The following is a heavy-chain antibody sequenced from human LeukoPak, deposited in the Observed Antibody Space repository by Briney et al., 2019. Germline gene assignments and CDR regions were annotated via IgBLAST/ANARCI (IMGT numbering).Heavy chain of an antibody. V-gene: IGHV1-46*01. CDR2: INPSGGST. D-gene: IGHD3-9*01. CDR1: GYTFTSYY. Sequence: ASVKVSCKTSGYTFTSYYMHWVRQAPGQGLEWMGIINPSGGSTGFAQKFQGRVTMTRDTSTSTVYMELSSLRSEDTAVYYCARDQGLTGYFDYWGQGTLVTVSS. J-gene: IGHJ4*02. CDR3: ARDQGLTGYFDY.